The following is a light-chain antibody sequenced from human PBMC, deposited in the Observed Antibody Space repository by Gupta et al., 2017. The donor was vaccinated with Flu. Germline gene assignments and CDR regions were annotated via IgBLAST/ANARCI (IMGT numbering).Light chain of an antibody. J-gene: IGKJ1*01. CDR3: QQYGSTPRT. V-gene: IGKV3-20*01. CDR1: QSVSSSY. CDR2: GAS. Sequence: DIVLTQSPGTLSWSPGEKATLSCRASQSVSSSYLAWYQQKPGQAPKLLIYGASSRPSGVLDRFSGSGSGTSFTLTISRLEPEDFAAYYCQQYGSTPRTFGQGTKVEIK.